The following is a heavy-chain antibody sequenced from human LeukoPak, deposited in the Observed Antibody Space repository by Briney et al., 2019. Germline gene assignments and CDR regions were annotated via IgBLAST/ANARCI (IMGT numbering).Heavy chain of an antibody. CDR3: ARAPMVQYYFDY. Sequence: GRSLRLSCAASGFTFSSYAMHWVRQAPGKGLEWVAVISYDGSNKCYADSVKGRFTISRDNSKNTLYLQMNSLRAEDTAVYYCARAPMVQYYFDYWGQGTLVTVSS. D-gene: IGHD1-1*01. CDR1: GFTFSSYA. V-gene: IGHV3-30*04. CDR2: ISYDGSNK. J-gene: IGHJ4*02.